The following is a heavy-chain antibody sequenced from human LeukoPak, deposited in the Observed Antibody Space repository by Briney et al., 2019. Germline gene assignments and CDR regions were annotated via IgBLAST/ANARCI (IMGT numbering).Heavy chain of an antibody. Sequence: SETLSLTCGVSGGSITSSNWWTWVRQAPGKGLGWIGEIYYSGSTNYNPSLKSRVTISVDTSKNQFSLKLSSVTAADTAVYYCAREGRDYYDSSGPRGTYYFDYWGQGTLVTVSS. J-gene: IGHJ4*02. CDR1: GGSITSSNW. D-gene: IGHD3-22*01. CDR2: IYYSGST. V-gene: IGHV4-4*02. CDR3: AREGRDYYDSSGPRGTYYFDY.